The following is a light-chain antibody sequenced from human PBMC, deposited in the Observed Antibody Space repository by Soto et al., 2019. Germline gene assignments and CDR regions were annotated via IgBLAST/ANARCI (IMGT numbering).Light chain of an antibody. Sequence: PGDRATLSCRASQSIGIYLAWYQQTPGQSPRLLIYEASNRATGVPAKFSGTGSGTDFTLTISSLESEDFGIYYCQQRSTWPLTFGGGTRVDI. V-gene: IGKV3-11*01. CDR2: EAS. J-gene: IGKJ4*01. CDR1: QSIGIY. CDR3: QQRSTWPLT.